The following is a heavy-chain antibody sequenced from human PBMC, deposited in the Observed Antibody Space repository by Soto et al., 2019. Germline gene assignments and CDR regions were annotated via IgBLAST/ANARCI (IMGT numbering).Heavy chain of an antibody. V-gene: IGHV4-28*01. CDR2: IYYSGST. CDR3: ARTYGDYVPEYFQH. CDR1: GYSISSSNW. Sequence: SETLSLTCAVSGYSISSSNWWGWIRQPPGKGLEWIGYIYYSGSTYYNPSLKSRVTMSVDTSKNQFSLKLSSVTAVDTAVYYCARTYGDYVPEYFQHWGQGTLVTVSS. D-gene: IGHD4-17*01. J-gene: IGHJ1*01.